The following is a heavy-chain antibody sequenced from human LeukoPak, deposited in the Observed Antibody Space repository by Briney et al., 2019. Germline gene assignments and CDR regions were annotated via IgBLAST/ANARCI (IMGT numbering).Heavy chain of an antibody. CDR1: GFTFNNYA. CDR3: AKGSGGRYPFSRLFDY. J-gene: IGHJ4*02. Sequence: GGSLRLSCAASGFTFNNYAMSWARQAPGRGLEWVSLIGSGGDDTYYADFVKGRFTIPRDNSKNTLYLQVNSLRAEDTALYYCAKGSGGRYPFSRLFDYWGRGTLVTVSS. V-gene: IGHV3-23*01. CDR2: IGSGGDDT. D-gene: IGHD1-26*01.